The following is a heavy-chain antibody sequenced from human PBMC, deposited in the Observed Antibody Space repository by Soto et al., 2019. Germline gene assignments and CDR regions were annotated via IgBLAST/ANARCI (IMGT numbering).Heavy chain of an antibody. V-gene: IGHV1-69*06. CDR3: ARGNYYDSSGYYQYYFDY. Sequence: QVQLVQSGAEVKKPGSSVKVSCKASGGTFSSYAISWVRQAPGQGLEWMGGIIPSGGSTSYAQKFQGRVTMTRDTSTSTVYMELSSLRSEATAVYYCARGNYYDSSGYYQYYFDYCGQGTLVTVSS. CDR2: IIPSGGST. D-gene: IGHD3-22*01. J-gene: IGHJ4*02. CDR1: GGTFSSYA.